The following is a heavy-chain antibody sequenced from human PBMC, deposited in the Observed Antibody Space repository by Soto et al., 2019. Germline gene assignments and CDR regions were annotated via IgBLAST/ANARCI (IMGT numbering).Heavy chain of an antibody. CDR1: GGSISSSNW. V-gene: IGHV4-4*02. D-gene: IGHD3-10*01. CDR2: IYHSGST. J-gene: IGHJ5*02. CDR3: ARVGSSYGSGSYYRGGHWFDP. Sequence: TSETLSLTCAVSGGSISSSNWWRWVRQPPGKGLEWIGEIYHSGSTNYNPSLKSRVTISVDKSKNQFSLKLSSVTAADTAVYYCARVGSSYGSGSYYRGGHWFDPWGQGTLVTVSS.